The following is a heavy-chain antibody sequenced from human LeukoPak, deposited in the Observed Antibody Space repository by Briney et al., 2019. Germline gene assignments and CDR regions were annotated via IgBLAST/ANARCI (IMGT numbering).Heavy chain of an antibody. Sequence: SETLSLTCTVSGVSINTYYASWIRQAPGKGLEFIGFIYNGGNTNYNPSLKSRATISVDTSNNQFSLRLTSVTAADTAVYYCAAGPWELDFWGQGTLVTVSS. CDR2: IYNGGNT. CDR3: AAGPWELDF. V-gene: IGHV4-4*09. CDR1: GVSINTYY. D-gene: IGHD1-26*01. J-gene: IGHJ4*02.